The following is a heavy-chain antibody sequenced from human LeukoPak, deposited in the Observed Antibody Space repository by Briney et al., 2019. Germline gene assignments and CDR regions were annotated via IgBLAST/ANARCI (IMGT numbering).Heavy chain of an antibody. Sequence: PSETLSLTCADYGGSFSGYYWSWIRQPPGKGLEWIGEINHSGSTNYNPSLKSRVTISVDTSKNQFSLKLSSVTAADTAVYYCARGPHVLLWFGELGTPHYWGQGTLVTVSS. CDR3: ARGPHVLLWFGELGTPHY. CDR2: INHSGST. CDR1: GGSFSGYY. D-gene: IGHD3-10*01. V-gene: IGHV4-34*01. J-gene: IGHJ4*02.